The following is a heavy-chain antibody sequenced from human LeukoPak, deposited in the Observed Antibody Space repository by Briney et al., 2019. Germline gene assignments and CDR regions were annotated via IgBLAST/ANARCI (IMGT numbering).Heavy chain of an antibody. CDR3: ATKQWLAPPPDS. D-gene: IGHD6-19*01. Sequence: GGSLRLSCAASGLTFCKYWMLWVRHAPGKGLESVSRINTDGTVTTYADSVKGRSTVSRDNADNTLFLQMNSVRDEDTAVYYCATKQWLAPPPDSWGQGTPVTVSS. CDR2: INTDGTVT. J-gene: IGHJ4*02. V-gene: IGHV3-74*01. CDR1: GLTFCKYW.